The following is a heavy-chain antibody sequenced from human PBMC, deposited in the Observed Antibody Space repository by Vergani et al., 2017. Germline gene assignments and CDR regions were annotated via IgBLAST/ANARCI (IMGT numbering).Heavy chain of an antibody. Sequence: EVQLVESGGGLVQPGGSLRLSCAASGFTFNSYWMTWVRQAPGKGLEWVANIKLDGSEKYYVDSVKGRFTISRDNAKNSLFLQMNGLRVDDTAGYYCARAEQLWLPGGALDCWGQGTLVTVSS. J-gene: IGHJ4*02. CDR1: GFTFNSYW. CDR2: IKLDGSEK. V-gene: IGHV3-7*04. D-gene: IGHD5-18*01. CDR3: ARAEQLWLPGGALDC.